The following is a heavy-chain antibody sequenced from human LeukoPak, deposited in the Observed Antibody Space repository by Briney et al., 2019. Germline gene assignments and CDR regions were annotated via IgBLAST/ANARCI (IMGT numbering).Heavy chain of an antibody. CDR2: INPNSGGST. J-gene: IGHJ1*01. CDR3: ATNYGDYDRAEYFQH. CDR1: GYTFTGYY. D-gene: IGHD4-17*01. V-gene: IGHV1-46*01. Sequence: GASVKVSCKASGYTFTGYYMHWVRQAPGQGLEWMGWINPNSGGSTSYAQKFQGGVTMTRDTSTSTVYMELSSLRSEDTAVYYCATNYGDYDRAEYFQHWGQGTLVTVSS.